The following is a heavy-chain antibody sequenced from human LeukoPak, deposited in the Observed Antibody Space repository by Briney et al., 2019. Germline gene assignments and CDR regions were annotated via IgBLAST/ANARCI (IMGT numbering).Heavy chain of an antibody. J-gene: IGHJ5*02. CDR1: GDSISEYY. V-gene: IGHV4-59*01. CDR2: IYVSGNT. D-gene: IGHD3-10*01. CDR3: ARDHGRGCFHLFDP. Sequence: SETLSLTCSVSGDSISEYYWSWIRQPPGKGLEWIGYIYVSGNTNYNPSLKSRLTLSLDTSKNQFSLKMTSVTAADPAIYYCARDHGRGCFHLFDPWGQGTLVSVRS.